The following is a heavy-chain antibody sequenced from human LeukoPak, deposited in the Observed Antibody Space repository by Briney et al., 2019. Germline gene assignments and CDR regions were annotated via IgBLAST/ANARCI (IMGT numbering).Heavy chain of an antibody. J-gene: IGHJ4*02. CDR1: GFTFSSYA. CDR3: ARARDSSSWYFDY. D-gene: IGHD6-13*01. V-gene: IGHV3-30-3*01. CDR2: ISYDGSNK. Sequence: PGRSLRLSCAASGFTFSSYAMHWVRQAPGKGLEWVAVISYDGSNKYYADSVKGRFTISRDNSKNTLYLQMNSLRAEDTAVYYCARARDSSSWYFDYWGQGTLVTVSS.